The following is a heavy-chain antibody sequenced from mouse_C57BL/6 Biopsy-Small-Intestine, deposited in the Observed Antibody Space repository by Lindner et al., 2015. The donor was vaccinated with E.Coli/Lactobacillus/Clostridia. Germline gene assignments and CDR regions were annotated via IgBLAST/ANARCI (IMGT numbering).Heavy chain of an antibody. J-gene: IGHJ2*01. CDR2: IDPENGDT. CDR1: GFNIKDDY. V-gene: IGHV14-4*01. Sequence: QLQESGAELVRPGASVKLSCTASGFNIKDDYMHWVKQRPEQGLEWIGWIDPENGDTEYASKFQGKATITADTSSNTAYLQLSSLTSEDTAVYYCTKTPYLKYFDYWGQGTTLTVSS. D-gene: IGHD6-5*01. CDR3: TKTPYLKYFDY.